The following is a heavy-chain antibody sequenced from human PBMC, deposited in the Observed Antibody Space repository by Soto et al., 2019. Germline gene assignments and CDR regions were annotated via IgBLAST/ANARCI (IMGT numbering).Heavy chain of an antibody. CDR2: IYYSGST. CDR1: GGSISSGGYY. V-gene: IGHV4-31*03. Sequence: PSETLSLTCTVSGGSISSGGYYWSWIRQHPGKGLEWIGYIYYSGSTYYNPSLKSRVTISVDTSKDQFSLKLSSVTAADTAVYYCARDSYSSSSPYYYGMDVWGQGTTVTV. J-gene: IGHJ6*02. D-gene: IGHD6-6*01. CDR3: ARDSYSSSSPYYYGMDV.